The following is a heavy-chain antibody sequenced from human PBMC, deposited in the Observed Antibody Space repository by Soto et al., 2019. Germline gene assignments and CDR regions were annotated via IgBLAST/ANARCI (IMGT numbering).Heavy chain of an antibody. Sequence: GGSLRLSCAASGFTFSSYAMSWVRQAPGKGLEWVSSISGSGGSTYYADSVKGRFTISRDNSKNTLYLQMNSQRAEDTAVYYCAKEKEYSSGSGDYWGQGTLVTVSS. CDR2: ISGSGGST. V-gene: IGHV3-23*01. CDR3: AKEKEYSSGSGDY. D-gene: IGHD6-19*01. CDR1: GFTFSSYA. J-gene: IGHJ4*02.